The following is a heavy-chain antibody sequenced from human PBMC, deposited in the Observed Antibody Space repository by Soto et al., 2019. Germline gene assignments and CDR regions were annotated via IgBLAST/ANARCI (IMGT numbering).Heavy chain of an antibody. CDR1: GYTFTGYY. CDR3: ANIRKICNGLDV. CDR2: INPNSGGT. Sequence: ASVKVSCKASGYTFTGYYMHWVRQAPGQGLEWMGWINPNSGGTNYAQRFQGRVTMTRDTSISTAYMELSRLRSDDTAVYYCANIRKICNGLDVWGQGTTVTVS. J-gene: IGHJ6*02. D-gene: IGHD2-15*01. V-gene: IGHV1-2*02.